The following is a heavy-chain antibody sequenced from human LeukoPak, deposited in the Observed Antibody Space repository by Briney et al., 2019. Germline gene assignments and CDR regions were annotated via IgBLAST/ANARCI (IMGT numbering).Heavy chain of an antibody. CDR3: AGASSGWGFDC. V-gene: IGHV4-34*01. J-gene: IGHJ4*02. D-gene: IGHD6-19*01. Sequence: PSETLSLTCAVYGGSFSGYYWSWIRQPPGKGLEWIGEINHSGSTNYNPSLKSRVTISVDTSKNQFSLKLSSVTAADTAVYYCAGASSGWGFDCWGQGTLVTVSS. CDR2: INHSGST. CDR1: GGSFSGYY.